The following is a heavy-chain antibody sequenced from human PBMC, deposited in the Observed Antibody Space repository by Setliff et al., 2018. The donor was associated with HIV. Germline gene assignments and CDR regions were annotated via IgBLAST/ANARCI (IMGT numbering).Heavy chain of an antibody. J-gene: IGHJ3*01. CDR2: IGGSGVST. V-gene: IGHV3-23*01. Sequence: GGSLRLSCATSGFTFSTYAMNWVRQAPGKGLEWVSVIGGSGVSTYYAESVKGRFIISRDNSKNTLYLEMNSLRVEDTAVYYCACHCQSPDAFGVWGQGTMVTVSS. CDR1: GFTFSTYA. CDR3: ACHCQSPDAFGV.